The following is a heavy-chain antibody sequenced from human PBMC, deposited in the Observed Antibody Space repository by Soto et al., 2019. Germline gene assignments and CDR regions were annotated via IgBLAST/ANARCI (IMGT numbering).Heavy chain of an antibody. CDR1: GGSISSYY. CDR2: IYYSGST. V-gene: IGHV4-59*01. Sequence: SENLSLPCTVSGGSISSYYWSWIRQPPGKRLEWIGYIYYSGSTNYNPSLKSRVTISVDTSKNQFSPKLSSVTAADTAVYYCARDLGRAVAGYYYGMDVWGQGTTVTVSS. CDR3: ARDLGRAVAGYYYGMDV. D-gene: IGHD6-19*01. J-gene: IGHJ6*02.